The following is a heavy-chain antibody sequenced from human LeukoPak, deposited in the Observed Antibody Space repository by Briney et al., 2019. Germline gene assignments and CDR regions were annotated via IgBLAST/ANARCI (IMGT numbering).Heavy chain of an antibody. CDR3: ARDPAVTNVHEAFDL. D-gene: IGHD4-17*01. Sequence: GGSLRPSCAASGFTLSNSWMNWVRQAPGKGPGWVAIINRDGTQKHYVDSVKVRFTVSRDNAKNTLYLQMNSLRAEDTAAYYCARDPAVTNVHEAFDLWGQGTMVTVSS. CDR2: INRDGTQK. V-gene: IGHV3-7*05. CDR1: GFTLSNSW. J-gene: IGHJ3*01.